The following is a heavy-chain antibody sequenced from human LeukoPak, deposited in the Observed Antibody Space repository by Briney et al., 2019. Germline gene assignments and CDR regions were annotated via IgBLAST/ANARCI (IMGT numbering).Heavy chain of an antibody. CDR1: GFTFSMYS. V-gene: IGHV3-21*01. CDR3: SRPGYCSGDTCYVAFDI. J-gene: IGHJ3*02. CDR2: ISSSSSYI. D-gene: IGHD2-15*01. Sequence: PGGSLRLSCAASGFTFSMYSMNWVRQAPGKGLEWVSSISSSSSYIYYVDSVRGRFTISRDNAKNSLYLQMNSLRAEDTAVYYCSRPGYCSGDTCYVAFDIWGQGIMVTVSS.